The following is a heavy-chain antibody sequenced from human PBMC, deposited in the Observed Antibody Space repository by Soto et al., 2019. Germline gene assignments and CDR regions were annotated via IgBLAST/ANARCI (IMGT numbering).Heavy chain of an antibody. D-gene: IGHD2-21*01. CDR2: TTSSSIYK. Sequence: EVQLVEYGGGLVKPGGSLRLSCEASGFTFSDYTMNWVRQAPGKGLEWVSSTTSSSIYKYYTDSLKGRFTISRDNAKSSLYLQMDSLRAEDTAVYYCARVRREGIAIAQMDVWGQGTTVTVSS. CDR3: ARVRREGIAIAQMDV. J-gene: IGHJ6*02. V-gene: IGHV3-21*01. CDR1: GFTFSDYT.